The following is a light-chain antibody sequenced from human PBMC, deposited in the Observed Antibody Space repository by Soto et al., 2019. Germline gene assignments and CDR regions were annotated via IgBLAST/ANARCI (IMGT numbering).Light chain of an antibody. V-gene: IGKV3-15*01. J-gene: IGKJ2*01. CDR2: GAS. CDR3: QQYNNWPLLT. Sequence: EIVMTQSPATLSVSPGERATLSCRASQSVSSSLAWYQQKPGQAPRLLIYGASTRATGIPARFSGSGSGTEFTLTISSLQSEDFAVYYCQQYNNWPLLTFGQGTNLEIK. CDR1: QSVSSS.